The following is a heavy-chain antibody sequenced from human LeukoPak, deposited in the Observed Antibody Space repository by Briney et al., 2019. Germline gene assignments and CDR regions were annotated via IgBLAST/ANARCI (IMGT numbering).Heavy chain of an antibody. CDR3: ARAKERAIWGSYRPNWFDP. V-gene: IGHV1-18*01. CDR2: ISAYNGNT. J-gene: IGHJ5*02. Sequence: ASVKVSCKASGYTFTSYGISWVRQAPGQGLEWMGWISAYNGNTNYAQKLQGRVTITTDTSTSTAYMELRSLRSDDTAVYYCARAKERAIWGSYRPNWFDPWGQGTLVTVSS. D-gene: IGHD3-16*02. CDR1: GYTFTSYG.